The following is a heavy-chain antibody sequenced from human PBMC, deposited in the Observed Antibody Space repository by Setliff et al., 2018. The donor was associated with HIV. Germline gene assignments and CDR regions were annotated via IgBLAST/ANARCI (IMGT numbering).Heavy chain of an antibody. CDR1: GGSMSSYC. Sequence: SETLSLTCSVSGGSMSSYCSTWIRQSAGKGLEWIGHSYSTGTTNDKSSLTSRPTMSIATSENKISLGLKSLTDADTGVYYCARGRAGYSLENFDFWGQGTLVTVSS. J-gene: IGHJ4*02. V-gene: IGHV4-4*07. CDR3: ARGRAGYSLENFDF. D-gene: IGHD6-25*01. CDR2: SYSTGTT.